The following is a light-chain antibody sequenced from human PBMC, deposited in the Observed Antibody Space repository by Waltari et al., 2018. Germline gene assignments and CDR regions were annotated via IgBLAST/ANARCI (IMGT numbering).Light chain of an antibody. V-gene: IGLV2-14*01. J-gene: IGLJ2*01. CDR1: SSDVGGYTY. CDR3: SSYTSSSTLV. Sequence: QSALTQPASVSGSPGQAITISCTGTSSDVGGYTYVPCYQQHPGNAPKLMIYEVSNRPSGVYNRFSGSQSGNPASLTISGLQAEDEADYYCSSYTSSSTLVFGGGTKLTVL. CDR2: EVS.